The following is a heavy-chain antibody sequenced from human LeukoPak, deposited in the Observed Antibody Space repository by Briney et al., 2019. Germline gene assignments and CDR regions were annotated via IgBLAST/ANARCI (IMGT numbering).Heavy chain of an antibody. Sequence: GRSLRPSCAASGFTFSSYGMHWVRQAPGKGLEWVAVISYDGSNKYYADSVKGRFTISRDNSKNTLYLQMNSLRAEDTAVYYCAKDRGEGGDYWGQGTLVTVSS. CDR1: GFTFSSYG. D-gene: IGHD4-17*01. CDR3: AKDRGEGGDY. CDR2: ISYDGSNK. J-gene: IGHJ4*02. V-gene: IGHV3-30*18.